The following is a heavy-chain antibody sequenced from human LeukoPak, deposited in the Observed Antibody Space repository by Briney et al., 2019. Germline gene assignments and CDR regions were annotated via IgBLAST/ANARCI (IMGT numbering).Heavy chain of an antibody. D-gene: IGHD2-15*01. V-gene: IGHV4-59*12. J-gene: IGHJ3*02. CDR2: IYYSGST. CDR1: GGSISSYY. CDR3: ARVRCSGGSCYSDAFDI. Sequence: PSETLSLTCTVSGGSISSYYWSWIRQPPGKGLEWIGYIYYSGSTNYNPSLKSRVTISVDTSKNQFSLKLSSVTAADTAVYYCARVRCSGGSCYSDAFDIWGQGTMVTVSS.